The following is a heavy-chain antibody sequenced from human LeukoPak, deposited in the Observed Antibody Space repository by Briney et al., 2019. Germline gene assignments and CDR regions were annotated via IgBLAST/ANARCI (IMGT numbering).Heavy chain of an antibody. D-gene: IGHD3-10*01. CDR1: GGSISSYY. CDR2: THYSGST. Sequence: PSETLSLTCTVSGGSISSYYWSWIRQPPGKGLEWIGYTHYSGSTKYNPSLKSRLTISVDSSKNQFSLKLSSVTAADTAVYFCAGGSTMIRGAADYWGQGTLVTVSS. CDR3: AGGSTMIRGAADY. V-gene: IGHV4-59*01. J-gene: IGHJ4*02.